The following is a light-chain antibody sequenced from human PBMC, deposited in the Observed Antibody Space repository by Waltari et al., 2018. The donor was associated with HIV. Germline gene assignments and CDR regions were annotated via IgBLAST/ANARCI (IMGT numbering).Light chain of an antibody. J-gene: IGLJ2*01. CDR3: QVRDSTVV. V-gene: IGLV3-21*02. CDR2: GDK. CDR1: DLGNKS. Sequence: SSVVAPSPSVSVAPGQTAYITCDGDDLGNKSVNWYQQKAGQAPVLVVFGDKDRASGIPDRFSGSKSPYTATLTIASVEAGDEADYYCQVRDSTVVFGGGTRLNV.